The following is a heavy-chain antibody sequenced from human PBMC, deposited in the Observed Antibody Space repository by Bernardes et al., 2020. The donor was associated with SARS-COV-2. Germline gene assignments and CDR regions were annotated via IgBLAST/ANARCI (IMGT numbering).Heavy chain of an antibody. V-gene: IGHV3-74*01. CDR3: VRGTGNYGDWDY. CDR2: ISSDGTS. J-gene: IGHJ4*02. D-gene: IGHD3-10*01. CDR1: GFTFSSHW. Sequence: GSLRLSCAASGFTFSSHWMHWVRQAPGKGLVWVSRISSDGTSYYADSVKARFTIPRDNARNTLFLQMNSLSAEDTAVYYSVRGTGNYGDWDYWGQGTLVTVSS.